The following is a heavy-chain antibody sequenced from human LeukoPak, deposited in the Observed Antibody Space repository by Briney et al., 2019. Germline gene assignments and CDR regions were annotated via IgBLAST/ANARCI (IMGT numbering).Heavy chain of an antibody. D-gene: IGHD6-13*01. CDR2: IYYSGST. CDR1: GGSISSYY. J-gene: IGHJ4*02. Sequence: PSETLSLTCTVSGGSISSYYWSWIRQPPGKGLEWIGYIYYSGSTNYNPSLKSRVTISVDTSKNQFSLKLSSVTAADTAVYYCAMGRIAAAGVDHWGQGTLVTVSS. V-gene: IGHV4-59*01. CDR3: AMGRIAAAGVDH.